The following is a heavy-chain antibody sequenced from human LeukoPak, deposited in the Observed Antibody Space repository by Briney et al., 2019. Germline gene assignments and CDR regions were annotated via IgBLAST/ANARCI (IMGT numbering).Heavy chain of an antibody. D-gene: IGHD3-22*01. CDR2: IKSKPDGGTT. CDR1: GFTFSSYA. Sequence: GGSLRLSCAASGFTFSSYAMSWVRQAPGKGLEWVGRIKSKPDGGTTDYPAPVKGRFTISRDDSKNMLYLQMNSLKTEDTAVYFCSTDLGYHDSRGNPFWGQGTLVTVSS. CDR3: STDLGYHDSRGNPF. V-gene: IGHV3-15*01. J-gene: IGHJ4*02.